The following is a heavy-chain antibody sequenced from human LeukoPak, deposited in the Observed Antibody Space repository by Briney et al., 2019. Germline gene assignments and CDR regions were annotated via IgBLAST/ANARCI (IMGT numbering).Heavy chain of an antibody. CDR2: KWYDGSNK. V-gene: IGHV3-33*01. J-gene: IGHJ4*02. D-gene: IGHD4-17*01. Sequence: PGRSLRLSCAASGFTFSSYGMHWVRQAPVKGLEWVAVKWYDGSNKYYADSVKGRFTISRDNSKNTLYLQMNSLRAEDTAVYYCARASGHYGDYPFDYWGQGTLVTVSS. CDR1: GFTFSSYG. CDR3: ARASGHYGDYPFDY.